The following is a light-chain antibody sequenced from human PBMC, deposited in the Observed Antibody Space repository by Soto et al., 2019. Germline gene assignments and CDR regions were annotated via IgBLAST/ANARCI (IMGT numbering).Light chain of an antibody. Sequence: QAVVTQPPSVSGAPGQRVTISCTGSSSNIGAGYDVHWYQQLPGTAPKLLIYGNNNRPSGVPDRFSGSKSGTSASLAITGLQAEDEADYYCQSFGSSLSGYVFGTATKVTVL. J-gene: IGLJ1*01. CDR2: GNN. V-gene: IGLV1-40*01. CDR1: SSNIGAGYD. CDR3: QSFGSSLSGYV.